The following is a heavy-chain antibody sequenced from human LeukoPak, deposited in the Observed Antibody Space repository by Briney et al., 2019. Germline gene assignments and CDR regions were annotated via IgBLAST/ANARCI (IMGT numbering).Heavy chain of an antibody. V-gene: IGHV3-72*01. CDR2: SRNKASSYST. CDR1: GFTSSDHY. Sequence: GGSLRLSCAASGFTSSDHYMDWVRQAPGKGLEWVGRSRNKASSYSTEYAASVKGRVTISRDDSKNSLYLQMNSLRAEDTAVYYCARDYLGADTVQYWGQGTLVTVSS. CDR3: ARDYLGADTVQY. J-gene: IGHJ4*02. D-gene: IGHD5-18*01.